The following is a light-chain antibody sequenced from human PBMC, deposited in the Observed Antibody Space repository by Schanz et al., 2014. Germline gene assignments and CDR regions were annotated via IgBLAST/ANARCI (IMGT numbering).Light chain of an antibody. J-gene: IGLJ2*01. Sequence: QSALTQPASVSGSPGQSITISCTGTSSDVGNYNYVSWYRHHPGKAPKLMIYEGSQRPSGVSNRFSGSKSGNTAFLTISGLQAEDEATYYCCSYSHTRTFVLFGGGTKLTVL. CDR3: CSYSHTRTFVL. V-gene: IGLV2-23*03. CDR1: SSDVGNYNY. CDR2: EGS.